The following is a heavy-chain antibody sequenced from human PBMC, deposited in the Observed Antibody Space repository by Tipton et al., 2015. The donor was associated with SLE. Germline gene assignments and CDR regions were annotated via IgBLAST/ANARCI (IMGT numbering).Heavy chain of an antibody. CDR1: GYSISSGYY. CDR3: ATVSSYFDY. D-gene: IGHD6-19*01. J-gene: IGHJ4*02. Sequence: TLSLTCAVSGYSISSGYYWGWIRQPPGKGLEWIGSIYYSGSTYDNPSLKSRVTISVDTSKKQFSLKLSSVTAADTAVYYCATVSSYFDYWGQGTLVTVSS. V-gene: IGHV4-38-2*01. CDR2: IYYSGST.